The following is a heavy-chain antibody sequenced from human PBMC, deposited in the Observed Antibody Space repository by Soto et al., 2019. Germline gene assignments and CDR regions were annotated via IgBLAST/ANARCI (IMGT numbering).Heavy chain of an antibody. J-gene: IGHJ3*01. Sequence: QGQLQQSGPGLVKPSQTLSLTCAISGDSVSSDITSWNWIRQSPSRVLEWLGRTYYRSKWFHDYAASVKSRITINPDTSKNQFTLELNSMTPEDTAVYYCARGNAVDVWGQGTVVTVSS. CDR1: GDSVSSDITS. CDR2: TYYRSKWFH. CDR3: ARGNAVDV. D-gene: IGHD3-10*01. V-gene: IGHV6-1*01.